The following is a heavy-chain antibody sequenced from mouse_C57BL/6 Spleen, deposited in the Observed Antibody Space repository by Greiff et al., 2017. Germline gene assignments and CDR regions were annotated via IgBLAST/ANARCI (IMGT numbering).Heavy chain of an antibody. CDR2: INPSNGGT. CDR3: ARDGDDGYYVYFDV. V-gene: IGHV1-53*01. CDR1: GYSFTSYW. Sequence: QVQLKQPGTELVKPGASGYSFTSYWMHWVKQRPGQGLEWIGNINPSNGGTNYNEKFKSKATLTVDKSSSTAYMQLSSLTSEDSAVYCCARDGDDGYYVYFDVWGTGTTVTVSS. D-gene: IGHD2-3*01. J-gene: IGHJ1*03.